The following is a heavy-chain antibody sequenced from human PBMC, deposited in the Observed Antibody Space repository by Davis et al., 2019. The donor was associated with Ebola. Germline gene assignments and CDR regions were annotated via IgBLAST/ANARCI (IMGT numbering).Heavy chain of an antibody. V-gene: IGHV1-18*04. J-gene: IGHJ6*03. Sequence: ASVKVSCKASGYTFTSYGISWVRQAPGQGLEWMGWISAYNGNTNYAQKLQGRVTMTTDTSTSTAYMELRSLRSDDTAVYYCARVRYLGSITIFGGYHNGYMDVWGKGTTVTVSS. D-gene: IGHD3-3*01. CDR1: GYTFTSYG. CDR2: ISAYNGNT. CDR3: ARVRYLGSITIFGGYHNGYMDV.